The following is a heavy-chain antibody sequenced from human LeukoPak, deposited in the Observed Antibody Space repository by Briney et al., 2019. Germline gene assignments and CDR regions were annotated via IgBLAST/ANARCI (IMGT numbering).Heavy chain of an antibody. CDR1: GFTFSSYS. Sequence: PGGSLRLSCAASGFTFSSYSMNWVRQAPGKGLEWVSSISSSSSYIYYADSVKGRFTISRDNAKNSLYLQMNSLRDEDTAVYYCARDLGYCSSTSCYNWFDPWGQGTLVTVSS. D-gene: IGHD2-2*01. J-gene: IGHJ5*02. CDR2: ISSSSSYI. CDR3: ARDLGYCSSTSCYNWFDP. V-gene: IGHV3-21*01.